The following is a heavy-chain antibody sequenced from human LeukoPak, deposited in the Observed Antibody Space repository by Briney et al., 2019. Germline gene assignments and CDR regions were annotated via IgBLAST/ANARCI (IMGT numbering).Heavy chain of an antibody. D-gene: IGHD1-1*01. J-gene: IGHJ3*02. V-gene: IGHV3-74*01. CDR3: ARGGLNALEAFDI. CDR2: INGDGSST. CDR1: GFSFSSYW. Sequence: GGSLRLSCAASGFSFSSYWMHWVRQAPGKGLVWVSRINGDGSSTRYADSVKGRFTISRDNAKNTLYLQMNSLRAEDTAVYYCARGGLNALEAFDIWGQGTLVAVCS.